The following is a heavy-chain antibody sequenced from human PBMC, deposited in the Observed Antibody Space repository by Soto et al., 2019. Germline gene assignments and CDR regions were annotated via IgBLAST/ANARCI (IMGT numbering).Heavy chain of an antibody. D-gene: IGHD3-22*01. Sequence: EVQLLESGGGIVQPGGPLRLSCVASGFTFSNYDMSWVRQAPGKGLDWVSTISGSGDRTYYADSVKGRFTISRDNSRNTVYLQMNSLRVEDTAVYYCANRNYYAKSGYTFPYFDFWGQGNLVTVSS. J-gene: IGHJ4*02. CDR3: ANRNYYAKSGYTFPYFDF. CDR1: GFTFSNYD. V-gene: IGHV3-23*01. CDR2: ISGSGDRT.